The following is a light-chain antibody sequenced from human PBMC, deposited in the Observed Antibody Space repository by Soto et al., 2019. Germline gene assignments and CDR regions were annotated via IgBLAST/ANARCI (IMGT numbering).Light chain of an antibody. CDR1: QSVSSN. Sequence: EIVMTQSPATLSVSPGERATLSCRASQSVSSNLAWYQQKPGQAPRLLIYGASTRATGIPARFSGSGSGTVFTLIISSLQSDEFTVYYCQHYNNWPPSYPFGQGTKLENK. CDR3: QHYNNWPPSYP. V-gene: IGKV3-15*01. CDR2: GAS. J-gene: IGKJ2*01.